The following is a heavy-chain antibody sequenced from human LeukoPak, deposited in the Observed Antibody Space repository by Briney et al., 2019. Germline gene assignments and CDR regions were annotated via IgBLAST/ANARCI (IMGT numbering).Heavy chain of an antibody. D-gene: IGHD2-8*02. V-gene: IGHV3-11*01. Sequence: PGGSLRLSCAASGFTFSDYYMSWIRQAPGKGLEWVSYISSSGSTIYYADSVKGRFTISRDNAKNSLYLQMNSLRAEDTAVYYCARVVLVGRAYFDYWGQGTLVTVSS. CDR3: ARVVLVGRAYFDY. J-gene: IGHJ4*02. CDR1: GFTFSDYY. CDR2: ISSSGSTI.